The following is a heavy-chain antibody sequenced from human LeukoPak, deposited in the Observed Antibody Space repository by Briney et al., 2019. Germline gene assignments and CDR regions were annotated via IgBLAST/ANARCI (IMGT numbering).Heavy chain of an antibody. Sequence: GGSLRLSCAASGFTFSSYAMSWVRQAPGKGLEWVSAISGSGGSTYYADSVKGRFTISRDNSKNTLYLQMNSLRAEDTAVYYCAKGDIVVVPAAERFFDIWGQGTMVTVSS. CDR2: ISGSGGST. CDR1: GFTFSSYA. D-gene: IGHD2-2*01. CDR3: AKGDIVVVPAAERFFDI. V-gene: IGHV3-23*01. J-gene: IGHJ3*02.